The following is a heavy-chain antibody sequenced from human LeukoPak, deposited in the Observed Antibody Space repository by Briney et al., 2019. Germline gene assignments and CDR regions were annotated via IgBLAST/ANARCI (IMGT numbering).Heavy chain of an antibody. D-gene: IGHD3-10*01. V-gene: IGHV4-39*01. CDR3: AIRSRGVYYYYYGMDV. Sequence: SSETLSLTCTVSGGSISSSSYYWGWIRQPPGKGLEWIGSIYYSGSTYYNPSLKSRVTISVDTSKNQFSLKLSSVTAADTAVYYCAIRSRGVYYYYYGMDVWGQGTTVTVSS. J-gene: IGHJ6*02. CDR2: IYYSGST. CDR1: GGSISSSSYY.